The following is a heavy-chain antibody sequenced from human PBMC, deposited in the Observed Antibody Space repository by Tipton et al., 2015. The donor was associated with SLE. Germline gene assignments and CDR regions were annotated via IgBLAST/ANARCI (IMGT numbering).Heavy chain of an antibody. Sequence: QLVQSGAEVKKPGESLKISCKGSGYSFTSYWIGWVRQMPGKGLEWMGIIYPGDSETRYSPSFQGQVTISADKSISTAYLQWSSLKASDTAMYYCARHWIYLTTGVGLGIWDQGRMVTVSS. CDR1: GYSFTSYW. D-gene: IGHD1-1*01. CDR2: IYPGDSET. V-gene: IGHV5-51*01. J-gene: IGHJ3*02. CDR3: ARHWIYLTTGVGLGI.